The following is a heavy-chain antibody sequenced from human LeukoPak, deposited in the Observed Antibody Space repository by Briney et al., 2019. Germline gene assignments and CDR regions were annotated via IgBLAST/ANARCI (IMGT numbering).Heavy chain of an antibody. CDR2: ISGSGSST. CDR1: GFTFSSHS. D-gene: IGHD4-17*01. V-gene: IGHV3-23*01. J-gene: IGHJ4*02. Sequence: GGSLRLSCAASGFTFSSHSMSWVRQAPGKGLEWVSAISGSGSSTYYADSVKGRFTISRDNSKNTLYLQMNSLRAEDTAVYYCAKDDPLYGDYYGYWGQGTLVTVSS. CDR3: AKDDPLYGDYYGY.